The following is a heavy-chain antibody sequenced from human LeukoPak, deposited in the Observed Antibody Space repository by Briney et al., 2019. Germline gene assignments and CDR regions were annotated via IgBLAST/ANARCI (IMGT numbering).Heavy chain of an antibody. CDR1: GFTFSTYW. V-gene: IGHV3-7*05. D-gene: IGHD1-26*01. J-gene: IGHJ4*02. Sequence: GGSLRISCAASGFTFSTYWMSWVRQAPGKGLEWVANIKYDGSEKNYVEPVKGRFIISRDNVENSLDLQMNSLRAEDTAVYYCARRGGSYFDSWGQGIRVTVSS. CDR3: ARRGGSYFDS. CDR2: IKYDGSEK.